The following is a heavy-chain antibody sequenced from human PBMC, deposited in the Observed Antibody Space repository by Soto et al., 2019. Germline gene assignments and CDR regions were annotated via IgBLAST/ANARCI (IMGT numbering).Heavy chain of an antibody. Sequence: ASVKVSCKASGYAFTHFYITWVRQAPGQGLEWMGAISPHNFNTNYAQKFRGRVTLTTEKSTNTAYMDLRSLTSDDTAVYYCARDEGGYDILTGYYKAHHFDYWGQGVPVTVSS. CDR2: ISPHNFNT. J-gene: IGHJ4*02. D-gene: IGHD3-9*01. CDR1: GYAFTHFY. V-gene: IGHV1-18*01. CDR3: ARDEGGYDILTGYYKAHHFDY.